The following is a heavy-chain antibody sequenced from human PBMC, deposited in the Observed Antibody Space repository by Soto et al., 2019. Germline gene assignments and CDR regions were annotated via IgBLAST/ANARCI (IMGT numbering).Heavy chain of an antibody. CDR2: LYYSGST. J-gene: IGHJ4*02. CDR3: ARLDDFGDFVY. D-gene: IGHD4-17*01. V-gene: IGHV4-39*01. CDR1: GASIGSSSYY. Sequence: SETLSLTCTVSGASIGSSSYYWGWFRQPPGKGLEWIGSLYYSGSTPYNPSLTSRVSISVDTSTNQFSLRLTSVTASDTAVYYCARLDDFGDFVYWGQGALVTVSS.